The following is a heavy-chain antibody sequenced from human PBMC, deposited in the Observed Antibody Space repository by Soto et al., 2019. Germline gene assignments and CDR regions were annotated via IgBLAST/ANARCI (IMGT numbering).Heavy chain of an antibody. CDR1: GGSFSGYY. D-gene: IGHD6-19*01. CDR2: SNHSGIT. V-gene: IGHV4-34*01. Sequence: PSESLSITCAFYGGSFSGYYWGWIRQPPGKGLEWLGESNHSGITDYNPSRKSRITISIDTSKKQFSLKLNSVTAADTAVYYCAIGPRMWLAGGGYWGQGTQVTVSS. J-gene: IGHJ4*02. CDR3: AIGPRMWLAGGGY.